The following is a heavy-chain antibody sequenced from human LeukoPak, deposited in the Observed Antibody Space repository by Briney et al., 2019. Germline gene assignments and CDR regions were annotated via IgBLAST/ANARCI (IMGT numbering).Heavy chain of an antibody. V-gene: IGHV1-69*13. CDR1: GGTFSSYA. J-gene: IGHJ5*02. D-gene: IGHD2-15*01. Sequence: GASVKVSCKASGGTFSSYAISWVRQAPGQGLEWMGGIIPIFGTANYAQKFQGRVTITADESTSTAYMELSSLRSEDTAVYYCAIEFSAPNWLDPWGQGTLVTVSS. CDR3: AIEFSAPNWLDP. CDR2: IIPIFGTA.